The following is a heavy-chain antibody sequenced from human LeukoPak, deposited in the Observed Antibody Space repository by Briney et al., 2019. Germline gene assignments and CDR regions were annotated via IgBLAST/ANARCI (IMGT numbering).Heavy chain of an antibody. CDR1: GYTFTSYG. CDR3: ARDGYSYGSDAFDI. V-gene: IGHV1-18*01. CDR2: ISGYNGNT. D-gene: IGHD5-18*01. Sequence: ASVKVSCKASGYTFTSYGISWVRQAPGQGLEWMGWISGYNGNTNYAQKLQGRVTMTTDTSTSTAYMELRSLRSDDTAVYYCARDGYSYGSDAFDIWGQGTMVTVSS. J-gene: IGHJ3*02.